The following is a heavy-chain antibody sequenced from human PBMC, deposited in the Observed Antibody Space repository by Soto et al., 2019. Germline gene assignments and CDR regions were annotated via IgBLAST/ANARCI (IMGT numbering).Heavy chain of an antibody. Sequence: PGGSLRLSCAASGFTFSSYGMSWVRQAPGKGLEWVANIKQDGSEKYYVDSVKGRFTISRDNAKNSLYLQMNSLRAEDTAVYYCARVYYDILTGVNWFDPWGQGTLVTSPQ. V-gene: IGHV3-7*05. CDR1: GFTFSSYG. J-gene: IGHJ5*02. D-gene: IGHD3-9*01. CDR2: IKQDGSEK. CDR3: ARVYYDILTGVNWFDP.